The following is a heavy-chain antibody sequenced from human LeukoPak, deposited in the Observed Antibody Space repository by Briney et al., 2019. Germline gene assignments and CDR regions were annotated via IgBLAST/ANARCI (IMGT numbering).Heavy chain of an antibody. CDR2: IFPGDSDT. CDR1: GYSFTSYW. CDR3: ARRLTYDSRAYYCLDY. V-gene: IGHV5-51*01. J-gene: IGHJ4*02. D-gene: IGHD3-22*01. Sequence: GESLKISCKGSGYSFTSYWIGWVRQKPGKGLEWMGIIFPGDSDTRYSPSFQGQVTISADKSISTAYLQWSSLKASDTAMYYCARRLTYDSRAYYCLDYWGQGALVTVSS.